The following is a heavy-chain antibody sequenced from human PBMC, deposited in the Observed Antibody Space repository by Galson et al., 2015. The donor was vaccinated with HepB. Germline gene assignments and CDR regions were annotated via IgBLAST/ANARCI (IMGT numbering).Heavy chain of an antibody. J-gene: IGHJ4*02. CDR3: AKLSYYYDSSGYPDY. CDR2: IRYDGSNK. Sequence: SLRLSCAASGFTFSSYGMHWVRQAPGKGLEWVAFIRYDGSNKYYADSVKGRFTISRDNSKNTLYLQMNSLRAEDTAVYYCAKLSYYYDSSGYPDYWGQGTLVTVSS. V-gene: IGHV3-30*02. CDR1: GFTFSSYG. D-gene: IGHD3-22*01.